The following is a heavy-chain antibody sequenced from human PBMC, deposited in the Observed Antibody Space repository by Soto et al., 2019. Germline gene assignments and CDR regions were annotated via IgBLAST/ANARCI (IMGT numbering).Heavy chain of an antibody. J-gene: IGHJ3*02. CDR3: ARARTYYDFWSGSDDAFDI. CDR2: INAGNGNT. D-gene: IGHD3-3*01. Sequence: GASVNVSCKSSGCTFTNYAMHWVRQAPGQRLEWMGWINAGNGNTKYSQKFQGRVTITRATSASTAYMELSSLRSEDTAVYYCARARTYYDFWSGSDDAFDIWGRGTMVTVSS. CDR1: GCTFTNYA. V-gene: IGHV1-3*01.